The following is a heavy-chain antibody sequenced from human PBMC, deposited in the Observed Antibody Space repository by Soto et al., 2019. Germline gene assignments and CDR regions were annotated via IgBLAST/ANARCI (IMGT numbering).Heavy chain of an antibody. CDR2: IYWDDDK. D-gene: IGHD3-22*01. J-gene: IGHJ4*02. Sequence: QITLKECGPTLVKPTQPLTLSCTFSGFSLNTSAVGVGWIRQPPGKALEWLALIYWDDDKGNSPSLKSRLTNPKDTSKNNSVLIVNNMDPVDTAAYYCAHHSYDTRGYILDYWGQGNLVTLSS. CDR1: GFSLNTSAVG. V-gene: IGHV2-5*02. CDR3: AHHSYDTRGYILDY.